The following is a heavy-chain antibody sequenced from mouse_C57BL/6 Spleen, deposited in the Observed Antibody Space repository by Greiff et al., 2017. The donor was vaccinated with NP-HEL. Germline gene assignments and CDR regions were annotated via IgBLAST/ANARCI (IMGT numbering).Heavy chain of an antibody. CDR2: ILPGSGST. D-gene: IGHD1-1*01. V-gene: IGHV1-9*01. Sequence: VQLQQSGAELMKPGASVKLSCKATGYTFTGYWIEWVKQRPGHGLEWIGEILPGSGSTNYNEKYKGKATFTADTSSNTAYMQLSSLTTADSASSYCARIIYYGSSSPFAYWGQGTLVTVSA. CDR3: ARIIYYGSSSPFAY. CDR1: GYTFTGYW. J-gene: IGHJ3*01.